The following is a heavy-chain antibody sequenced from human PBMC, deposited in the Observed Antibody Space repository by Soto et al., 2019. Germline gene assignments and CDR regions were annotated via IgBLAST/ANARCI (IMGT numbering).Heavy chain of an antibody. D-gene: IGHD2-8*01. Sequence: EVQLLESGGGLVQPGGSLRLSCAASGFTFSSYAMSWVRQAPGKGLEWVSAISGSGGSTYYADSVKGRFTISRDNSKNTLYLQMNSLRAEDTAVYYCAKTGGCTNDVCSYYFDYWGQGTLVTVSS. J-gene: IGHJ4*02. CDR2: ISGSGGST. CDR3: AKTGGCTNDVCSYYFDY. V-gene: IGHV3-23*01. CDR1: GFTFSSYA.